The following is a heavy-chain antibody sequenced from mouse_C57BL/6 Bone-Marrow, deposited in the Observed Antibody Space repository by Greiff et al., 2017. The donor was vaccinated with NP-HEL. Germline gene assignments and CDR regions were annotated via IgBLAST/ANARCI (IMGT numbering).Heavy chain of an antibody. Sequence: EVKLQQSGPELVKPGASVKISCKASGYTFTDYYMNWVKQSHGKSLEWIGDINPNNGGTSYNQKFKGKATLTVDKSSSTAYMELRSLTSEDSAVYYCASVLLLFPGYFDVWGTGTTVTVSS. J-gene: IGHJ1*03. CDR1: GYTFTDYY. V-gene: IGHV1-26*01. D-gene: IGHD1-1*01. CDR3: ASVLLLFPGYFDV. CDR2: INPNNGGT.